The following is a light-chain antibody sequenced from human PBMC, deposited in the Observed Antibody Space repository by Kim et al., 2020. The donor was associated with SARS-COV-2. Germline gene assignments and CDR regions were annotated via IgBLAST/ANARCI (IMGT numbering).Light chain of an antibody. Sequence: ASVGDRVTITCRASQGIRNSLAWYQQQPGRAPNLLIYGASTLQSGVPSRFSGSGSGTEFTLTISSLQPEDFATYYCQQLNVFPLTFGGGTKVDIK. CDR2: GAS. V-gene: IGKV1-9*01. J-gene: IGKJ4*01. CDR1: QGIRNS. CDR3: QQLNVFPLT.